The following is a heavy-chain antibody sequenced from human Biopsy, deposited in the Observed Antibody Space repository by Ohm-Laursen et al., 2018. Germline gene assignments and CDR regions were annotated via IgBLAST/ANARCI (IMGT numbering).Heavy chain of an antibody. D-gene: IGHD6-19*01. V-gene: IGHV1-2*02. Sequence: SVKVSCKASGFSFTGYYIHWVRQAPGQGLEWMGWISPKSGDTNYAHKFQGNITMTRDTSMSTAYMEMSRLKCDDTAVYYCALQSVAQMKNFDYWGQGTPVTVSS. J-gene: IGHJ4*02. CDR2: ISPKSGDT. CDR3: ALQSVAQMKNFDY. CDR1: GFSFTGYY.